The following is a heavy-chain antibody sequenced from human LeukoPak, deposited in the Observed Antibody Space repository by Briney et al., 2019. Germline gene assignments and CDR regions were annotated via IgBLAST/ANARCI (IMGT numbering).Heavy chain of an antibody. Sequence: PSETLSLTCAVSGGSISSNNWWSWVRQPPGKGLGWIGEIYHSGSTNYNPTLKSRVTISVDKSKNQFSLKLSSVTAADTAVYYCARFHPITGATEDRNFDYWGQGTLVTVSS. V-gene: IGHV4-4*02. CDR1: GGSISSNNW. CDR3: ARFHPITGATEDRNFDY. CDR2: IYHSGST. D-gene: IGHD1-20*01. J-gene: IGHJ4*02.